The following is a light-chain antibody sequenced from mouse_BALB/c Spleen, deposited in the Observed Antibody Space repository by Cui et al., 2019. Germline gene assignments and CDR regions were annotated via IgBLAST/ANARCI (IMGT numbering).Light chain of an antibody. J-gene: IGKJ1*01. CDR1: QDVSTA. V-gene: IGKV6-23*01. Sequence: DIVMTQSPKFMSTSVGDRVSITCKASQDVSTAVAWYQQKPGQSPKLLIYWASTRHPGVPARFTGSGSGTDFTLTISNVQSEDLADYFCQQYSSYPWTFGGGTKLEIK. CDR2: WAS. CDR3: QQYSSYPWT.